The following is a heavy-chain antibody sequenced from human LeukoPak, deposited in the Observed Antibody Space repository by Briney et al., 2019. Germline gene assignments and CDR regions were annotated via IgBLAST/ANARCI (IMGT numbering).Heavy chain of an antibody. CDR3: AKGVQYYYDSSGYFDY. CDR2: ISYDGSNK. J-gene: IGHJ4*02. CDR1: GFTYSHNG. Sequence: PGGSLRLSCVASGFTYSHNGMHWVRQAPGKGLEWVAVISYDGSNKYYADSVKGRFTISRDNSKNTLYLQMNSLRAEDTAVYYCAKGVQYYYDSSGYFDYWGQGTLVTVSS. D-gene: IGHD3-22*01. V-gene: IGHV3-30*19.